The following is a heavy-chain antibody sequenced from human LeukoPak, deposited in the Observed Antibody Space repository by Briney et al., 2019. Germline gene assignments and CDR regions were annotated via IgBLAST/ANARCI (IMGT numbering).Heavy chain of an antibody. Sequence: GGSLRLSCAASGFTFSRYSMNWVRQAPGKGLEWVSSISSGSSFMYYADSVKGRFTISRDNAKNSLYLQMNSLRAKDTALYYCSTSRPDRFIDSWGQGTLVTVST. CDR1: GFTFSRYS. CDR3: STSRPDRFIDS. V-gene: IGHV3-21*01. J-gene: IGHJ4*02. D-gene: IGHD1-14*01. CDR2: ISSGSSFM.